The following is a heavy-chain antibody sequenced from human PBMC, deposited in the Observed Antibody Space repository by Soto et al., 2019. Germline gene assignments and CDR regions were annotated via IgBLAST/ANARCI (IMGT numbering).Heavy chain of an antibody. CDR1: GFTFSSYA. J-gene: IGHJ5*02. CDR2: IRGGGATT. V-gene: IGHV3-23*01. D-gene: IGHD1-1*01. CDR3: AKDKEYNLQGWFGP. Sequence: GGSLRLSCAASGFTFSSYALSWVRQAPGKGLEWVSSIRGGGATTFYVDSVKGRFTISRDDSNNMLYLQMNSLRVEDTAVYHCAKDKEYNLQGWFGPWGRGNLVTVSS.